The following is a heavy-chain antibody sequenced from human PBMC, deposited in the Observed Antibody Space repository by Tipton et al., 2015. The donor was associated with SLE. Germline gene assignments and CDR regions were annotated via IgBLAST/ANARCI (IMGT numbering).Heavy chain of an antibody. J-gene: IGHJ4*02. CDR3: ARDEYRYDATGYHLLGHFDF. V-gene: IGHV4-4*02. CDR1: GDSITSSTW. CDR2: IYHGLTT. Sequence: GSLRLSCAVSGDSITSSTWWTWVRQSPQRGLEWIGEIYHGLTTNYNPSLRSRVSISLDTSNNQFSLHLYSVTAADTAVYYCARDEYRYDATGYHLLGHFDFWGQGTLVTVSS. D-gene: IGHD3-22*01.